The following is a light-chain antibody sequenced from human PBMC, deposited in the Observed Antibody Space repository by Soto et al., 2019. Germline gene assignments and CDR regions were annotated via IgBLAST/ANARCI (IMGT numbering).Light chain of an antibody. CDR2: EAT. CDR3: QHYNSYSEA. Sequence: DIQMTQSPSSLSASVGDRVSITCRASQSISTYLNWYQQKPGEAPKLLIYEATNLHSGVPSRFSGSGSGTDFTLTISSLQPDDFATYYCQHYNSYSEAFGQGTKVELK. CDR1: QSISTY. J-gene: IGKJ1*01. V-gene: IGKV1-39*01.